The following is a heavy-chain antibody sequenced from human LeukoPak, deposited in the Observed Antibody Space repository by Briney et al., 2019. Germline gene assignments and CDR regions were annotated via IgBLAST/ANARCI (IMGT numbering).Heavy chain of an antibody. J-gene: IGHJ4*02. D-gene: IGHD1-26*01. CDR1: GFIVSNNC. CDR2: IYSSGNT. V-gene: IGHV3-66*03. Sequence: GGSLRLSCAASGFIVSNNCMSWVRQAPGKGLEWVAVIYSSGNTYYADSVKGRFTISRDNSKNTLYLQMNSLRAEDTALYYCARDSGNYRYDNFDYWGQGTLVTVSS. CDR3: ARDSGNYRYDNFDY.